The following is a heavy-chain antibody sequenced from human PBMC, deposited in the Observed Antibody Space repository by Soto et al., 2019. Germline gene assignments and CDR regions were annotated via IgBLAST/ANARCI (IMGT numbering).Heavy chain of an antibody. D-gene: IGHD6-13*01. Sequence: PGGSLRLSCAASGLTFGSYAMSWVRQAPGKGLEWVSSITAGGYSTYYADSVKGRFTISRDNSKNTLHLQMNNLRAEDTAVYYCAKGAASVYHFDYWGQGTLVTVSS. CDR3: AKGAASVYHFDY. V-gene: IGHV3-23*01. CDR1: GLTFGSYA. J-gene: IGHJ4*02. CDR2: ITAGGYST.